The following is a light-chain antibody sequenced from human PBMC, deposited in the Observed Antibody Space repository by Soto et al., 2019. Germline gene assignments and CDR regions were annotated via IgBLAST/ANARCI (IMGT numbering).Light chain of an antibody. J-gene: IGKJ1*01. CDR3: QQYNLYSWT. V-gene: IGKV1-5*03. Sequence: DIQMTQSPSTLSASVGDRVTITCRASQSISVWLAWYQQKPGKAPNLLIYKASTLQSGVPSRFSGSGSGTEFTLTISSLQPDDFETYYCQQYNLYSWTFGQGTKVEI. CDR1: QSISVW. CDR2: KAS.